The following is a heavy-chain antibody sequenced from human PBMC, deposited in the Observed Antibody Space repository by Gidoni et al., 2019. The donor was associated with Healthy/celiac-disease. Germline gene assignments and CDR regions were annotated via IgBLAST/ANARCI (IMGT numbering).Heavy chain of an antibody. J-gene: IGHJ3*02. CDR2: INPNSGGT. CDR1: GYTFTGYY. D-gene: IGHD6-19*01. Sequence: QVQLVQSGAEVKKPGASVKVSCKASGYTFTGYYRHWVRQAPGQGLEWMGWINPNSGGTNYAQKFQGWVTMTRDTSISTAYMELSRLRSDDTAVYYCARELAGAGTGSGGADAFDIWGQGTMVTVSS. V-gene: IGHV1-2*04. CDR3: ARELAGAGTGSGGADAFDI.